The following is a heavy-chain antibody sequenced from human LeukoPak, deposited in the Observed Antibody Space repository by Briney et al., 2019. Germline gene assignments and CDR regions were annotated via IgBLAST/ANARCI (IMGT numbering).Heavy chain of an antibody. J-gene: IGHJ4*02. V-gene: IGHV1-8*01. Sequence: ASVKVSCKASGYTFISYDINWVRQATGQGLEWMGWMNPNSGDTGYPQSFQGRVTMTRNTSISTAYMELSSLTSEDTAVYYCARISMAGMDYWGQGTQVTVSS. CDR1: GYTFISYD. CDR2: MNPNSGDT. CDR3: ARISMAGMDY. D-gene: IGHD6-19*01.